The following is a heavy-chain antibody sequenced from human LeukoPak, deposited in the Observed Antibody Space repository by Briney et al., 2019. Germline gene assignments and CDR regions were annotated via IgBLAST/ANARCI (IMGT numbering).Heavy chain of an antibody. CDR2: IYYTEST. CDR1: GVSISRYY. D-gene: IGHD3-22*01. V-gene: IGHV4-59*01. CDR3: ARGLDSSGYEPIDY. J-gene: IGHJ4*02. Sequence: SETLSLTCTVSGVSISRYYWSWVRQPPGKGLEWIGYIYYTESTNYNPSLKSRVTISVDTSKNQFSLKLSSVTAADTAVYYCARGLDSSGYEPIDYWGQGTLATVSS.